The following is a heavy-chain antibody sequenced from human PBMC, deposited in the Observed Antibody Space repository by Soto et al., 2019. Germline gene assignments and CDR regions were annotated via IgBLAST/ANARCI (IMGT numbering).Heavy chain of an antibody. D-gene: IGHD3-22*01. V-gene: IGHV3-7*05. CDR1: GSTFSNYW. CDR3: ARVRYYHDVSGYRWFDP. CDR2: IKQDGSVK. J-gene: IGHJ5*02. Sequence: EVQLVESGGGLVQPGGSLRLSCVASGSTFSNYWMTWVRQAPGKGLEWVANIKQDGSVKWYVDSVKGRFTVSRDNGENKLYLQMNSLRAEDTAVYYCARVRYYHDVSGYRWFDPWGQGTLVTVSS.